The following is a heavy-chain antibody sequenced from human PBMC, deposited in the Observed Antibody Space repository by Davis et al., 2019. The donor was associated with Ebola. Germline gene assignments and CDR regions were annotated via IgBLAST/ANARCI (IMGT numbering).Heavy chain of an antibody. D-gene: IGHD3-22*01. CDR1: GGSISSSSYY. CDR2: IYYSGST. J-gene: IGHJ4*02. V-gene: IGHV4-39*06. CDR3: ARGRLTYYYDTTGYSYFDY. Sequence: SETLSLTCTVSGGSISSSSYYWGWIRQPPGKGLEWIGSIYYSGSTYYNPSLKSRVTISVDTSQNQFPLKLTSVTAADTAVYYCARGRLTYYYDTTGYSYFDYWGQGTLVTVSS.